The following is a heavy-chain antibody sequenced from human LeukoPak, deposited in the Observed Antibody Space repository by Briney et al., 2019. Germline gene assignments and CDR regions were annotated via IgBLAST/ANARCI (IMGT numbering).Heavy chain of an antibody. J-gene: IGHJ6*03. CDR2: IHSIGTT. CDR3: ARETSQKGAHYMDV. D-gene: IGHD3-16*01. CDR1: GGSISRNY. Sequence: KPSETLSLTCTVSGGSISRNYWSWIRQTPGKGLEWIGYIHSIGTTNYNPSLESRLTISVDTSKNQFSLKLSSVTAADTAVYYCARETSQKGAHYMDVWGKGTTVTISS. V-gene: IGHV4-59*01.